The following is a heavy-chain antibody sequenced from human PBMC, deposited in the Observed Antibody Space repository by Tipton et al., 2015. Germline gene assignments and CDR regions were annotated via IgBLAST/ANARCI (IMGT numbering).Heavy chain of an antibody. CDR3: SRGGTMVRGVVIAPAH. V-gene: IGHV6-1*01. Sequence: TLSLTCAISGDSVSTNGADWNWIRQSPSRGLEWLGRAYYRSRWYHDYAVSVKSRINITADTSKNQISLQLKSVTPEDTAIYYCSRGGTMVRGVVIAPAHWGQGTRVTVSS. D-gene: IGHD3-10*01. J-gene: IGHJ4*02. CDR1: GDSVSTNGAD. CDR2: AYYRSRWYH.